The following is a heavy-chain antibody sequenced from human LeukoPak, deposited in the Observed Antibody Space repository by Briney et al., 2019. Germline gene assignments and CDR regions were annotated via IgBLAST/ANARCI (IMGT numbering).Heavy chain of an antibody. CDR1: GGSISSSSYY. CDR3: ARHSGSYYSNAFDI. V-gene: IGHV4-39*01. D-gene: IGHD1-26*01. J-gene: IGHJ3*02. CDR2: ISYTGST. Sequence: SETLSLTCTASGGSISSSSYYWGWIRQPPGKGLEWIGSISYTGSTYYNSSLRSRVTISVDTSKNQFSLKLSSLTAADTAVYYCARHSGSYYSNAFDIWGQGTVVTVSS.